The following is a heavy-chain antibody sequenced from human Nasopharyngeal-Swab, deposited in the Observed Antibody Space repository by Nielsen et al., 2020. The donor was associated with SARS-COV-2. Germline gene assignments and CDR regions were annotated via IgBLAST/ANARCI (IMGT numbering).Heavy chain of an antibody. CDR1: GFTFKSYA. D-gene: IGHD3-22*01. CDR3: AKVISTYYYDSSGYYYVAPHDAFDI. V-gene: IGHV3-23*01. J-gene: IGHJ3*02. CDR2: ISGSGGST. Sequence: GESLKISCAASGFTFKSYAKSGVRQAPGKGLEWVSAISGSGGSTYYADSVKGRFTISRDNSKNTLYLQMNSLRAEDTAVYYCAKVISTYYYDSSGYYYVAPHDAFDIWGQGTMVTVSS.